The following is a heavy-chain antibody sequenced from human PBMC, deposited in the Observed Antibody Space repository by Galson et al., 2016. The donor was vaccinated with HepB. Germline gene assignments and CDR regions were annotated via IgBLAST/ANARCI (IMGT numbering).Heavy chain of an antibody. D-gene: IGHD6-13*01. Sequence: SLRLSCAASGFTFSSYYMHWVRQAPGKGLVWVSRINRDESSTSHADYVKGRFTISRDNAKNTLYLQMNSLRAEDTAVYYCARAGSSWYFDYWGQGTLVTVSS. J-gene: IGHJ4*02. V-gene: IGHV3-74*01. CDR2: INRDESST. CDR3: ARAGSSWYFDY. CDR1: GFTFSSYY.